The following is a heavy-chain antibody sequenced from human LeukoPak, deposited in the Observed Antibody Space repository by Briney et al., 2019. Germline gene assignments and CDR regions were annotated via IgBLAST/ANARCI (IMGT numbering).Heavy chain of an antibody. V-gene: IGHV4-30-4*01. D-gene: IGHD4-11*01. CDR3: ARGTYSNGLYYFDY. CDR2: IYYSGST. J-gene: IGHJ4*02. CDR1: GGSISSGDYY. Sequence: NPSETLSLTCTVSGGSISSGDYYWSWIRQPPGKGLEWIGYIYYSGSTYYNPSLKSRVTISVDTSKNQFSLKLSSVTAADTAVYYCARGTYSNGLYYFDYWGQGTLVAVSS.